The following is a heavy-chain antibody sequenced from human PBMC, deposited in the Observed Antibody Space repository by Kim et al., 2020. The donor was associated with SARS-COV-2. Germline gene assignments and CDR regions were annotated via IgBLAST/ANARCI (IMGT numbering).Heavy chain of an antibody. V-gene: IGHV4-39*01. D-gene: IGHD3-10*01. CDR1: GGSISSSSYY. Sequence: SETLSLTCTVSGGSISSSSYYWGWIRQPPGKGLEWIGSIYYSGSTYYNPSLKSRVTISVDTSKNQFSLKLSSVTAADTAVYYCASLVTYYYGSGNNWGQGTLFTVSS. J-gene: IGHJ4*02. CDR2: IYYSGST. CDR3: ASLVTYYYGSGNN.